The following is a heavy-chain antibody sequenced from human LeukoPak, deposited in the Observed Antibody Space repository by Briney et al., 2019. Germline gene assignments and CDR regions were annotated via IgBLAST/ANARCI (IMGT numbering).Heavy chain of an antibody. D-gene: IGHD5-24*01. J-gene: IGHJ4*02. CDR3: AGHGGEMCTSCLL. Sequence: PSETLSLTCSVSGGSISSSRYSWGWIRQPPGKGLEWIGTIYYSGSTYYNPSVKSRVAISVDTSKNQFSLKLTSVTAADTAVYFCAGHGGEMCTSCLLGGQGPLVTVSS. V-gene: IGHV4-39*01. CDR2: IYYSGST. CDR1: GGSISSSRYS.